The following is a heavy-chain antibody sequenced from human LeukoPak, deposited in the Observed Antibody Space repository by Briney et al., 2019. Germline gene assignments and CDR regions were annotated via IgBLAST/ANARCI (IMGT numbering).Heavy chain of an antibody. D-gene: IGHD3-10*01. J-gene: IGHJ6*02. CDR1: GYTFTSYD. CDR3: ARFAGAYYGMDV. V-gene: IGHV1-8*01. Sequence: ASVKASCKASGYTFTSYDINWVRQATGQRLEWMGWMNPNSGNTGYAQKFQGRVTMTRNTSISTAYMELSSLRSEDTAVYYCARFAGAYYGMDVWGQGTTVTVSS. CDR2: MNPNSGNT.